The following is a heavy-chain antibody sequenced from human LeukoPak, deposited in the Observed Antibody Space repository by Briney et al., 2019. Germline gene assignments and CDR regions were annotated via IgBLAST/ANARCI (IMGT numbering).Heavy chain of an antibody. D-gene: IGHD3-10*01. CDR3: ARDLLLWFGEFSPFDY. V-gene: IGHV3-21*01. Sequence: PGGSLRLSCAASGFTFSSYSMNWVRQAPGKGLEWVSSISSSSSYIYYADSVKGRFTISSDNAKNSLYLQMNSLRAEDTAVYYCARDLLLWFGEFSPFDYWGQGTLVTISS. CDR1: GFTFSSYS. CDR2: ISSSSSYI. J-gene: IGHJ4*02.